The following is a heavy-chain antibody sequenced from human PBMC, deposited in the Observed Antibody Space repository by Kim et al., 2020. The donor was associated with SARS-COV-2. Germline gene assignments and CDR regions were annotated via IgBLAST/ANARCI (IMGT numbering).Heavy chain of an antibody. D-gene: IGHD5-12*01. Sequence: KYYADSGKGRFTISRDNSKNTLYLQMNSLRAEDTAVYYCAREMATISTDYWGQGTLVTVSS. J-gene: IGHJ4*02. CDR3: AREMATISTDY. CDR2: K. V-gene: IGHV3-33*01.